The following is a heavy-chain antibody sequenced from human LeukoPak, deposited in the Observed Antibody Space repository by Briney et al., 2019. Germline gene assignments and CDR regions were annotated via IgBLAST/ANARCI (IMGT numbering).Heavy chain of an antibody. J-gene: IGHJ4*02. CDR3: AGYVWGTYRYTNY. D-gene: IGHD3-16*02. V-gene: IGHV3-23*01. CDR2: ISGHSDST. Sequence: GGSLRLSCAPSGFSFSTYWMSWVRQAPGQGPEWVSGISGHSDSTYHADSVKGRFTISRDNSKNTLYLQMNSLRAEDTAVYYCAGYVWGTYRYTNYWGQGTLVTVSS. CDR1: GFSFSTYW.